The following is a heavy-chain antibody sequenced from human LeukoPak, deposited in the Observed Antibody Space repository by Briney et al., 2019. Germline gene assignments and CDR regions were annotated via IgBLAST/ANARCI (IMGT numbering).Heavy chain of an antibody. CDR2: IYPSGTT. Sequence: PSETLSLTCTVSGASLSSSYWSWIRQSAGKGLEWIGRIYPSGTTNYNPSLRSRVTISVDKSKNQFSLNLTSVTAADTAIYYCARDSPRDNIVYYYYMGVWGKGTTVTVSS. D-gene: IGHD3-16*02. CDR3: ARDSPRDNIVYYYYMGV. V-gene: IGHV4-4*07. J-gene: IGHJ6*03. CDR1: GASLSSSY.